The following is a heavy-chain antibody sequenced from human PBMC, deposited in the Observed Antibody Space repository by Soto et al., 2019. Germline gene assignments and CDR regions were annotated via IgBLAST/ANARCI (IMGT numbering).Heavy chain of an antibody. CDR1: GDSIGGVGY. CDR3: ARSGVTGIVIPSHWFDP. Sequence: PSETLSLPCTVAGDSIGGVGYWSWLRQFPGRGLEWIGCLSSSGTTYYIPALNNRISLSLDTSQSPFSLKLLSVTASDTAIYYCARSGVTGIVIPSHWFDPWGQGTLVT. V-gene: IGHV4-31*03. J-gene: IGHJ5*02. CDR2: LSSSGTT. D-gene: IGHD2-21*02.